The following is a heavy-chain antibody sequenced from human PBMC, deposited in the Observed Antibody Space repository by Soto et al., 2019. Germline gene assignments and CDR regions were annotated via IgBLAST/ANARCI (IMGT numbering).Heavy chain of an antibody. V-gene: IGHV4-34*01. CDR2: INHSGST. D-gene: IGHD1-20*01. Sequence: SETLSLTCAVYGGSFSGYYWSWIRQPPGKGLEWIGEINHSGSTNYNPSLKSRVTISVDTSKYQFSLKLGSVTAADTAVYYCARGGVAIYNWKEQNFDYWGQGTLVTVSS. J-gene: IGHJ4*02. CDR3: ARGGVAIYNWKEQNFDY. CDR1: GGSFSGYY.